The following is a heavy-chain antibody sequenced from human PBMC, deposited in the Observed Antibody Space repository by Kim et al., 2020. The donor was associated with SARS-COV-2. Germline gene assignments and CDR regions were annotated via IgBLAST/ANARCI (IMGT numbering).Heavy chain of an antibody. J-gene: IGHJ3*02. V-gene: IGHV3-33*01. CDR2: IWYDGSNK. CDR1: GFTFSSSF. Sequence: GGSLRLSCAASGFTFSSSFLPCFRPSPGTWLEWVAVIWYDGSNKYYADSVKGRFTISRDNSKNTLYLQMNSLRAEDTAVYYCARDGSSSWYWNAFDIWGQGTIVPVSS. D-gene: IGHD6-13*01. CDR3: ARDGSSSWYWNAFDI.